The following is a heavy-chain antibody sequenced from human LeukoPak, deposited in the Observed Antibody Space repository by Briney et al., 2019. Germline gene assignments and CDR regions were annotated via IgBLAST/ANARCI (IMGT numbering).Heavy chain of an antibody. CDR1: GFTFSSYA. CDR2: ISYDGSNK. CDR3: TRAWDPVTTGIFGY. D-gene: IGHD4-17*01. Sequence: PGRSLRLSCAASGFTFSSYAMHWVRQAPGKGLEWVALISYDGSNKYYADSVKGRFTISRENAKNSLYLRMDSLRAGDTAVYYCTRAWDPVTTGIFGYWGQGTLVTVSS. J-gene: IGHJ4*02. V-gene: IGHV3-30*14.